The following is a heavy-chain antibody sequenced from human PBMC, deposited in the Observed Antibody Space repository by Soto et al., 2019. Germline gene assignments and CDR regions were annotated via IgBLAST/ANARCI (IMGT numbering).Heavy chain of an antibody. D-gene: IGHD2-21*02. J-gene: IGHJ4*02. V-gene: IGHV1-46*01. CDR1: GNTFTNYY. CDR2: INPSGGHT. Sequence: QVQLMQSGAEVKKPGASVKVSCKASGNTFTNYYIHWVRQAPGQGLEWMGTINPSGGHTTYSQNLLGRVTMTRDTSTSTLYMELTSLTSGDTAVYYCARGGHVVVVTAAFDYWGQGTLVTVSS. CDR3: ARGGHVVVVTAAFDY.